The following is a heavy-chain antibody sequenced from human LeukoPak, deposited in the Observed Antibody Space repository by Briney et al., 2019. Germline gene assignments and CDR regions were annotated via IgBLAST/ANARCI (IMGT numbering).Heavy chain of an antibody. CDR1: GYTFTGYY. D-gene: IGHD3-9*01. V-gene: IGHV1-2*02. CDR3: ARAALNILTGYYHVWFDP. CDR2: INPNSGGT. J-gene: IGHJ5*02. Sequence: ASVKVSCKASGYTFTGYYMHWVRQAPGQGLEWMGWINPNSGGTNYAQKFQGRVTMTRDTSISTAYMELSRLRSDDTAVYYCARAALNILTGYYHVWFDPWGQGTLVTVSP.